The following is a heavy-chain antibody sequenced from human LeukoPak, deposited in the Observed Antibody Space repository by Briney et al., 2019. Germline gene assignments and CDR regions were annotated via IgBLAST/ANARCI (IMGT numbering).Heavy chain of an antibody. D-gene: IGHD2-2*01. CDR1: GASISSYY. CDR2: IYYSGST. J-gene: IGHJ5*02. Sequence: SETLSLTCTVSGASISSYYWSWIRQPPGKGLEWIGYIYYSGSTNYNPSLTSRVTISVDTSKNQFSLKLSSVTAGDTAVYYCARGGIYCSTTSCYPWFDPWGQGTLVTVSS. V-gene: IGHV4-59*01. CDR3: ARGGIYCSTTSCYPWFDP.